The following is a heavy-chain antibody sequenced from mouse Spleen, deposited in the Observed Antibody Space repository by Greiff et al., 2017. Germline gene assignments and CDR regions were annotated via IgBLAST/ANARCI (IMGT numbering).Heavy chain of an antibody. J-gene: IGHJ3*01. V-gene: IGHV1-54*01. Sequence: VQLQQSGAELVRPGTSVKVSCKASGYAFTNYLIEWVKQRPGQGLEWIGVINPGSGGTNYNEKFKGKATLTADKSSSTAYMQLSSLTSEDSAVYFCARDGSYYDYDPFACWGQGTLVTVSA. D-gene: IGHD2-4*01. CDR3: ARDGSYYDYDPFAC. CDR2: INPGSGGT. CDR1: GYAFTNYL.